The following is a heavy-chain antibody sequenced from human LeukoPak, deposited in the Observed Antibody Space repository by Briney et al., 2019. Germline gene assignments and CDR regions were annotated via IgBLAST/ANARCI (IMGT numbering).Heavy chain of an antibody. CDR2: ISAYNGNT. CDR1: GDTFTSYG. D-gene: IGHD2-2*03. Sequence: GASVKVSCKASGDTFTSYGISWVRQAPGQGLEWMGWISAYNGNTNYAQKLQGRVTMTTDTSTSTAYMELRSLRSDDTAVYYCARDGYCSSTSCYGDFDYWGQGTLVTVSS. CDR3: ARDGYCSSTSCYGDFDY. V-gene: IGHV1-18*01. J-gene: IGHJ4*02.